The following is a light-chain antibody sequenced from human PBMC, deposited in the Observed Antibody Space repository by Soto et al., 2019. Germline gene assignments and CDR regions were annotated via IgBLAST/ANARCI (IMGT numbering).Light chain of an antibody. V-gene: IGKV3-15*01. CDR1: QSVSSN. Sequence: EIVMTQSPATLSVSPGERATLSCRASQSVSSNLAWYQQKPGQAPSLLIYGASTRATGTPARFSGSGSGTEFTLTISSLQSEDFAAYYCQQYIRWPLTFGGGTKVDI. J-gene: IGKJ4*01. CDR3: QQYIRWPLT. CDR2: GAS.